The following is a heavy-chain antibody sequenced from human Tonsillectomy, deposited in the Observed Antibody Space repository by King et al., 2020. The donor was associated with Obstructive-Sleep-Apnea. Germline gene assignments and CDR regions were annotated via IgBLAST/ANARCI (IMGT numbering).Heavy chain of an antibody. Sequence: VQLVESGAEVKKPGASVKVSCKASGYTFTSYDINWGRQATGQGLEWMGGMNPNSVNTGYAQKFQGRVTPTRNTSISTAYMELSSLRSEDTAVYYCARGMVRGAAFDPWGQGTLVTVSS. V-gene: IGHV1-8*01. CDR2: MNPNSVNT. D-gene: IGHD3-10*01. J-gene: IGHJ5*02. CDR3: ARGMVRGAAFDP. CDR1: GYTFTSYD.